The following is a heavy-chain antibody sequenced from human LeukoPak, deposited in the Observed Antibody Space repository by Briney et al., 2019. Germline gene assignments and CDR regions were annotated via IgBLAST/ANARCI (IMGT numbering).Heavy chain of an antibody. D-gene: IGHD3-10*01. CDR1: GGSISSYY. J-gene: IGHJ5*02. V-gene: IGHV4-4*07. CDR2: IYTSGST. CDR3: ARGITMVRGGYNWFDP. Sequence: SETLSLTCTVSGGSISSYYGSWIRQPAGKGLEWIGRIYTSGSTNYNPSLKSRVTMSVDTSKNQFSLKLSSVTAADTAVYYCARGITMVRGGYNWFDPWGQGTLVTVSS.